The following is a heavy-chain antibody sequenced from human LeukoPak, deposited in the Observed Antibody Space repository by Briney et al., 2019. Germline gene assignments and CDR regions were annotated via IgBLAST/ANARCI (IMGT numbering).Heavy chain of an antibody. CDR3: ARILMEAFSFYYMDV. V-gene: IGHV1-8*02. CDR2: ITPPSGGT. D-gene: IGHD2-8*02. Sequence: ASVKVSCRTSGYTFSDHDIIWVRQAPGQGREWIGWITPPSGGTGSVPRFQHRVVITRTTSRRTAYMELSGLTFQNTAVYYCARILMEAFSFYYMDVWGKGAAITVS. J-gene: IGHJ6*03. CDR1: GYTFSDHD.